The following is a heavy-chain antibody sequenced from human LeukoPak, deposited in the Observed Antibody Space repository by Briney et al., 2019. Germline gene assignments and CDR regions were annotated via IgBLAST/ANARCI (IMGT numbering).Heavy chain of an antibody. CDR2: IYPRDSDT. D-gene: IGHD2-8*01. CDR3: ARRRDCTSGICYFDY. V-gene: IGHV5-51*01. CDR1: GYIFNNYR. Sequence: GASLKISCQCSGYIFNNYRSGWVRQLPGKGLERMGIIYPRDSDTRYSPSFQGQVTISVDKSISTAYLQWSILKASDTAMYCGARRRDCTSGICYFDYWGQGTLVTVSS. J-gene: IGHJ4*02.